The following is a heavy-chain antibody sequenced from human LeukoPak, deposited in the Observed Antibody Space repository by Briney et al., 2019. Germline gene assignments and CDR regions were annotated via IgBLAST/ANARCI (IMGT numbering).Heavy chain of an antibody. Sequence: PGGSLRLSCAASGFNFYIYTMSWVHQAPGKGLEWVSSISDSATNTYYADSVKGRFTISRDNSKNTLYLQMNSLRAEDTAVYYCVKDWRDEANCGGDCLEYWGQGTLVTVSS. CDR3: VKDWRDEANCGGDCLEY. V-gene: IGHV3-23*01. D-gene: IGHD2-21*02. J-gene: IGHJ4*02. CDR2: ISDSATNT. CDR1: GFNFYIYT.